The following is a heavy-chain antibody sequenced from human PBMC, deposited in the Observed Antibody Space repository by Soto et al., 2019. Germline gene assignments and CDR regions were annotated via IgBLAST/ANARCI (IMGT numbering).Heavy chain of an antibody. CDR3: ARALKYCSGGSCPTGWWFDP. J-gene: IGHJ5*02. D-gene: IGHD2-15*01. CDR1: GFTLSSYS. Sequence: GGSLRLSCAASGFTLSSYSMNWVRQAPGKGLEWVSYISSSSSTIYYADSVKGRFTISRDNAKNSLYLQMNSLRAEDTAVYYCARALKYCSGGSCPTGWWFDPWGQGTLVTVSS. CDR2: ISSSSSTI. V-gene: IGHV3-48*01.